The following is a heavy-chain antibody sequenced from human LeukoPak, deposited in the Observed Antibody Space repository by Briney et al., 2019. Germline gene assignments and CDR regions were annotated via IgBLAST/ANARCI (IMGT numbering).Heavy chain of an antibody. J-gene: IGHJ6*02. V-gene: IGHV3-9*01. Sequence: GRSLRLSCAASGFTFDDYAMHWVRQAPGKGLEWVSGISWNSGSIGYADSVKGRFTISRDNAKNSLYLQMNSLRAEDTALYYRAKGDYYYGMDVWGQGTAVTVSS. CDR2: ISWNSGSI. CDR3: AKGDYYYGMDV. CDR1: GFTFDDYA.